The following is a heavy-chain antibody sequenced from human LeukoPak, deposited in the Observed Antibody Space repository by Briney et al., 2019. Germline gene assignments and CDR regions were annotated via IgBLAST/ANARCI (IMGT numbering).Heavy chain of an antibody. J-gene: IGHJ5*02. CDR3: VRAYHPGGWFDP. D-gene: IGHD2-21*01. CDR2: INEDGSEI. V-gene: IGHV3-7*04. Sequence: RGSLRLSCVASGFTFSRSWMTWVRQAPGKGLEWVASINEDGSEIHYVDSVKGRFTISRDNAKDSLYLQMNSLTAEDTAMYYCVRAYHPGGWFDPWGQGTLVTVSS. CDR1: GFTFSRSW.